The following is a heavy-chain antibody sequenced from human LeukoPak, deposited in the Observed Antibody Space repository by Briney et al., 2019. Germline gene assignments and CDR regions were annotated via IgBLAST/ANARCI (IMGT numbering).Heavy chain of an antibody. D-gene: IGHD1-1*01. CDR2: ISYDGSNK. CDR1: GFTFSSYG. J-gene: IGHJ4*02. Sequence: HPGGSLRLSCAASGFTFSSYGMHWVRQAPGKGLEWVAVISYDGSNKYYADSVKGRFTISRDNSKNTLYLQMNSLRAEDTAVYYCAKDSSGTTGYWGQGTLVTVSS. V-gene: IGHV3-30*18. CDR3: AKDSSGTTGY.